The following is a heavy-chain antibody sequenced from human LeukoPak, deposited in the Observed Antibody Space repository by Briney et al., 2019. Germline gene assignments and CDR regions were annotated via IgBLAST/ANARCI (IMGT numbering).Heavy chain of an antibody. J-gene: IGHJ5*02. Sequence: ASVKVSCKASGGTFSGYAISWVRQAPGQGLEWMGGIIPIFGTANYAQKFQGRVTITTDESTSTAYMELSSLRSEDTAVYYCARGYSGSYYGFWFDPWGQGTLVTVSS. V-gene: IGHV1-69*05. CDR1: GGTFSGYA. CDR3: ARGYSGSYYGFWFDP. D-gene: IGHD1-26*01. CDR2: IIPIFGTA.